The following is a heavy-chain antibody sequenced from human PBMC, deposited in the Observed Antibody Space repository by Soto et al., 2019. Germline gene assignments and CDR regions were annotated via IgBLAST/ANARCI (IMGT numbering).Heavy chain of an antibody. D-gene: IGHD3-3*01. Sequence: SETLSLTCAVSGYSISSSNWWGWIRQPPGKGLEWMGYIYYSGTTYYNPSLKSRVTMSVDTSKNQFSLKLTSVTAADTALYYCARAYYNFWTSYHYGRDVWGQVTTVSFSS. CDR3: ARAYYNFWTSYHYGRDV. CDR1: GYSISSSNW. CDR2: IYYSGTT. J-gene: IGHJ6*02. V-gene: IGHV4-28*01.